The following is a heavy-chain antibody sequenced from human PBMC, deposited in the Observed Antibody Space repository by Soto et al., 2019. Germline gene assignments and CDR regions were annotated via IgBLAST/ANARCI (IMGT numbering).Heavy chain of an antibody. J-gene: IGHJ3*02. D-gene: IGHD2-2*01. CDR3: AKERYCSAISCYGGFDI. CDR2: ISAGGANT. Sequence: GGSLRLSCAASGFTFSSYAMSWVRQAPGRGLEWVSIISAGGANTAYAHSVKGRFTISRDSSKNTLYLQMNSLRAEDTALYYCAKERYCSAISCYGGFDIWGQGTVVTVSS. V-gene: IGHV3-23*01. CDR1: GFTFSSYA.